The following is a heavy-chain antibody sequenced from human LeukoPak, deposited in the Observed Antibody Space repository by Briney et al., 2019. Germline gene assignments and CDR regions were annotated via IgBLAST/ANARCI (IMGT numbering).Heavy chain of an antibody. J-gene: IGHJ4*02. Sequence: GGSLRLSCAASGFTFSSYWMSWVRQAPGKGLEWVANIKQDGSEKYYVDSVKGRFTISRDNAKNSLYLQMNSLRAEGTAVYYCASGWEPLYFDYWGQGTLVTVSS. CDR1: GFTFSSYW. D-gene: IGHD1-26*01. V-gene: IGHV3-7*01. CDR3: ASGWEPLYFDY. CDR2: IKQDGSEK.